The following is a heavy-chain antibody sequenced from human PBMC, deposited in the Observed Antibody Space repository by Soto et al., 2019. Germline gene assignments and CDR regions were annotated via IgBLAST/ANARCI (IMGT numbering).Heavy chain of an antibody. CDR2: ISGSGGNI. V-gene: IGHV3-23*01. D-gene: IGHD6-19*01. CDR1: GFTFSSYA. CDR3: AKPASGWYPKLMNGMDV. Sequence: PGGSLRVSCVVSGFTFSSYAMSWVRQAPGKGLEWVSSISGSGGNIYYADSVKGRFTISRDNSKNRLHLQMNSLRAEDTAVYYCAKPASGWYPKLMNGMDVWGQGTTVTVSS. J-gene: IGHJ6*02.